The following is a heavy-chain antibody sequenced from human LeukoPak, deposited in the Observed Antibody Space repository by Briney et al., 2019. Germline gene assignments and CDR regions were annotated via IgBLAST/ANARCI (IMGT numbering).Heavy chain of an antibody. D-gene: IGHD7-27*01. V-gene: IGHV1-46*01. CDR3: ARAGDQYFDL. CDR2: ISPRGDST. CDR1: GYIFTNHF. Sequence: ASVKVSCKASGYIFTNHFVHWVRQAPGQGLEWMGIISPRGDSTTFAQKFVGRLTMTRDTSTSTVYMQLSSLRSDGTAVYYCARAGDQYFDLWGQGTLVTVSS. J-gene: IGHJ4*02.